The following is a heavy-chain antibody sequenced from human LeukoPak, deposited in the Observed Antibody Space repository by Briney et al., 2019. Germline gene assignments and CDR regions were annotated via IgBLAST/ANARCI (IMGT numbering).Heavy chain of an antibody. Sequence: PGGSLRLSCAASGFTVCNNYMSWVRQAPGKGLEWVSVIYSGGSTYYADSVKGRFTISRDKSKNTLYLQMNSLRAEDTAVYYCARHGDYVGYFDYWGQGAQVTVSS. J-gene: IGHJ4*02. V-gene: IGHV3-53*01. CDR1: GFTVCNNY. CDR2: IYSGGST. CDR3: ARHGDYVGYFDY. D-gene: IGHD4-17*01.